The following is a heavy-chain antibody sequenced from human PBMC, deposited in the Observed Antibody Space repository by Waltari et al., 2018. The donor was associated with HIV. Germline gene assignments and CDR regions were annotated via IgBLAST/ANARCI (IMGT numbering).Heavy chain of an antibody. J-gene: IGHJ4*02. V-gene: IGHV4-34*01. D-gene: IGHD4-17*01. CDR3: ARSPDYSDSGRLDF. Sequence: QVQVQYWGAGLLKPSETLSLTCAVYGGSFSAYFWTWVRQTPGQGLEWIGEINHSGSTKYNPSLKSRVTISVNTSKNQLSLRVRSVTAADTAVYYCARSPDYSDSGRLDFWGQGTLVTVSS. CDR2: INHSGST. CDR1: GGSFSAYF.